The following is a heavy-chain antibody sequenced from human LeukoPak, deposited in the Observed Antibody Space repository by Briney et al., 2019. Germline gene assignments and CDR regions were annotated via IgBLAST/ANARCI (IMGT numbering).Heavy chain of an antibody. CDR2: IWYDGSNK. CDR3: VKERYSGSYSFDY. CDR1: GFTFSNYG. V-gene: IGHV3-33*06. J-gene: IGHJ4*02. D-gene: IGHD1-26*01. Sequence: GTSLRLSCAASGFTFSNYGMHWVRQAPGKGLEWVAVIWYDGSNKYYADSVKGRFTISRDNSKNTLYLQMNSLRVEDTAVYYCVKERYSGSYSFDYWGQGSLVTVSS.